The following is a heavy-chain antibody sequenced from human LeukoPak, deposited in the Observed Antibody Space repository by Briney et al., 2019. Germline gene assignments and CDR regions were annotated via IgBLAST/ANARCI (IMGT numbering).Heavy chain of an antibody. V-gene: IGHV4-30-4*01. D-gene: IGHD3-22*01. J-gene: IGHJ5*02. CDR2: MYYSGST. CDR3: ARPYYYDSRIDP. CDR1: GGSISSGDYY. Sequence: SETLSLTCTVSGGSISSGDYYWSWIRQPPGKGLEWIAYMYYSGSTYYDPSLKSRVTMSADTSKNQLSLKLSSVAAADTAVYYCARPYYYDSRIDPWGQGILVTVSS.